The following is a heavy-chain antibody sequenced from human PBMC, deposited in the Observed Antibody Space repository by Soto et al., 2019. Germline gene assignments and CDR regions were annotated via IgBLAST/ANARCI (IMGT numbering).Heavy chain of an antibody. V-gene: IGHV4-31*03. CDR1: GGSISSGGYY. J-gene: IGHJ4*02. CDR2: IYYSGST. Sequence: QVQLQESGPGLVKPSQTLSLTCTVSGGSISSGGYYWSWIRQHPGKGLEWIGYIYYSGSTYYNPSLKSRVTISVDTSKNQFSLKLSSVTAVDTAVYYCASQGWGSSLIDYWGQGTLVTVSS. CDR3: ASQGWGSSLIDY. D-gene: IGHD6-13*01.